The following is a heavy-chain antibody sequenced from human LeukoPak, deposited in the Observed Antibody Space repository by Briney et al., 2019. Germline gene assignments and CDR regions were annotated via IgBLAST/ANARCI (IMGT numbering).Heavy chain of an antibody. Sequence: ASVKVSCKASGGTFSSYAISWVRQAPGQGLEWMGWINPNSGATSYAQRFQDRVAMTRDTSISTAYMELSRLRSDDTAVYYCARLLVVVVAATPLGNWFDPWGQGTLVTVSS. D-gene: IGHD2-15*01. CDR1: GGTFSSYA. J-gene: IGHJ5*02. V-gene: IGHV1-2*02. CDR2: INPNSGAT. CDR3: ARLLVVVVAATPLGNWFDP.